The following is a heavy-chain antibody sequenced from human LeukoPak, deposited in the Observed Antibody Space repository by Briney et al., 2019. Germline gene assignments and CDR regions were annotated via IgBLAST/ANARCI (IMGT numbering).Heavy chain of an antibody. CDR1: AYTFSNYG. CDR3: ARDLDGSGSYYTDY. J-gene: IGHJ4*02. CDR2: ISAYNGNT. Sequence: GASVEVSCKTSAYTFSNYGFNWVRQAPGQGLEWMGWISAYNGNTKYAQKFQGRFTMTTDTSTSTAYMELRSLTSDDTAVYYCARDLDGSGSYYTDYWGQGTLVTVSS. D-gene: IGHD3-10*01. V-gene: IGHV1-18*01.